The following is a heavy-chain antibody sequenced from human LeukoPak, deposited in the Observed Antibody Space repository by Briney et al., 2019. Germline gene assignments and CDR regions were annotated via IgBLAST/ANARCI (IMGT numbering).Heavy chain of an antibody. CDR1: GITFTSYW. CDR2: IKQDGSEK. J-gene: IGHJ6*02. Sequence: GGSLRLSCAASGITFTSYWMSWVRQAPGKGLEWVANIKQDGSEKYYVDSVKGRFTISRDNAKNSLYLQMNSLRAEDTAVYYCARDGWFGGTPYYYCYYGMDVWGQGTTVTVSS. D-gene: IGHD3-10*01. CDR3: ARDGWFGGTPYYYCYYGMDV. V-gene: IGHV3-7*01.